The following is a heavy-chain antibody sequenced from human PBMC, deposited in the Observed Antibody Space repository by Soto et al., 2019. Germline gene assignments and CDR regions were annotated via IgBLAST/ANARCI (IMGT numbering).Heavy chain of an antibody. V-gene: IGHV3-21*01. CDR3: VRERGLSSFYGMDV. D-gene: IGHD3-10*01. CDR2: ITSSSGHI. J-gene: IGHJ6*02. Sequence: NPVGSLRLSCEASGFTLTTYTMNWVRQASGKGLEWVSSITSSSGHIYYADSVKGRFTISRDNARNSLYLQMNSLRAEDTAVYYCVRERGLSSFYGMDVWGQGTTVTVSS. CDR1: GFTLTTYT.